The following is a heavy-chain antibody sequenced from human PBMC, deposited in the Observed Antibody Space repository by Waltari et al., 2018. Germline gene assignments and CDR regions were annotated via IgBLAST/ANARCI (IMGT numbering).Heavy chain of an antibody. J-gene: IGHJ4*02. CDR3: ARAGRYYYGSGSYLGY. CDR2: INPSGGST. Sequence: QVQLVQSGAEVKKPGASVKVSCKASGYTFTSYYMHWVRQAPGQGLEWMGIINPSGGSTSYAQKFQGRVTMTRDTSTNTVYMELSSLRSEDTAVYYCARAGRYYYGSGSYLGYWGQGTLVTVSS. D-gene: IGHD3-10*01. CDR1: GYTFTSYY. V-gene: IGHV1-46*01.